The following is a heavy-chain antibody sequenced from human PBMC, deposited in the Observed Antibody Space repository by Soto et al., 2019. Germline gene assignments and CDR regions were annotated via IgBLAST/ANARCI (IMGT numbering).Heavy chain of an antibody. CDR2: ISYDGSNK. D-gene: IGHD2-2*01. J-gene: IGHJ4*02. V-gene: IGHV3-30*18. CDR1: GFTFSSYG. Sequence: GESLKISCAASGFTFSSYGMHWVRQAPGKGLEWVAVISYDGSNKYYADSVKGRFTISRDNSKNTLYLQMNSLRAEDTAVYYCAKDKPPTLLGRYCSSTSCPLDYWGQGTLVTVSS. CDR3: AKDKPPTLLGRYCSSTSCPLDY.